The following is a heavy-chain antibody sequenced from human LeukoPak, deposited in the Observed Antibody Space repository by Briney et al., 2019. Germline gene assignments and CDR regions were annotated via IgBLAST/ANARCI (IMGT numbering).Heavy chain of an antibody. Sequence: GGSLRLSCVASGITFSNYAMSWVRQAPGKGLEWVSAVSGGGGSTYYADSVKGRFTISRDNSKNTIYLQMNSLRAEDTAVYFCAKRAYSDSSGYLGSIDYWGQGTQVTVST. J-gene: IGHJ4*02. CDR1: GITFSNYA. D-gene: IGHD3-22*01. V-gene: IGHV3-23*01. CDR2: VSGGGGST. CDR3: AKRAYSDSSGYLGSIDY.